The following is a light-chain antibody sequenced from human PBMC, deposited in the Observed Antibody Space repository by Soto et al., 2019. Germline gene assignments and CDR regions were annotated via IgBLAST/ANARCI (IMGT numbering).Light chain of an antibody. CDR1: QSVLYSSNNKNY. Sequence: DIVMTQSPDSLAVSLGERATINCKSSQSVLYSSNNKNYFASYQQQTGQPPKLLIYWASTRESVVPDRFSGSGSGTDFTLPISSLQAEDVAVYYCQQYYSTPPYTFGQGTKLEIK. CDR2: WAS. J-gene: IGKJ2*01. CDR3: QQYYSTPPYT. V-gene: IGKV4-1*01.